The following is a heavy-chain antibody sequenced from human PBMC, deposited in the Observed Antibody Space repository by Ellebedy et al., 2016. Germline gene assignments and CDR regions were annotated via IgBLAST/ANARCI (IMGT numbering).Heavy chain of an antibody. V-gene: IGHV3-15*07. D-gene: IGHD3-10*01. CDR3: VNVGGSGTYYNGY. J-gene: IGHJ4*02. CDR1: GLTLSDAW. CDR2: IKSKMNAGTI. Sequence: GGSLRLSCAASGLTLSDAWMNWVRQAPGKGLEWVGLIKSKMNAGTIDYAAPVKGRFSMSRDDSQDMLYLQMNSLRVEDTALYYCVNVGGSGTYYNGYWGQGTLVTVSS.